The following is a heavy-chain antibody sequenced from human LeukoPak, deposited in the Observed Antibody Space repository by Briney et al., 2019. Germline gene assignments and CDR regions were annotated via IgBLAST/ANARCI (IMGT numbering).Heavy chain of an antibody. D-gene: IGHD3-22*01. V-gene: IGHV3-9*01. CDR2: ISWNSGSI. J-gene: IGHJ3*02. Sequence: GRSLRLSCAASGFTFDDYAMHWVRQAPGKGLEWVSGISWNSGSIGYADSVKGRFTISRDNAKNSLYLQMNSLRAEDTALYYCAKGTYYYDSSGHAFDIWGQGTMVTVSS. CDR1: GFTFDDYA. CDR3: AKGTYYYDSSGHAFDI.